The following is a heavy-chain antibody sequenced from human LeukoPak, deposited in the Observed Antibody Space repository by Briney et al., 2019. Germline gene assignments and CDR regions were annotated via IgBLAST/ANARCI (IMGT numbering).Heavy chain of an antibody. D-gene: IGHD3-10*01. Sequence: PGGSLRLSCAASGFTFDDYGMSWVRQAPGKGLEWVSGINWNGGSTGYADSVEGRFTISKDNAKNSLYLQMNSLRAEDTALYYCARVGGYYYGSGRNDYWGQGTLVTVSS. V-gene: IGHV3-20*04. CDR2: INWNGGST. J-gene: IGHJ4*02. CDR1: GFTFDDYG. CDR3: ARVGGYYYGSGRNDY.